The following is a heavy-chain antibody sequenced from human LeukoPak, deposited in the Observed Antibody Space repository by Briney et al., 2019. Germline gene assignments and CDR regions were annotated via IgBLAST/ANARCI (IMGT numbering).Heavy chain of an antibody. CDR2: IYTSGST. J-gene: IGHJ4*02. V-gene: IGHV4-4*09. CDR3: ARHEVAAYELDY. D-gene: IGHD6-6*01. CDR1: GGSISSYY. Sequence: PSETLSLTCTVSGGSISSYYWSWIRQPPGKGLEWIGYIYTSGSTNYNPSLKSRVTISVDTSKNQFSLKLSSVTAADTAVYYCARHEVAAYELDYWGQGTLVTVSS.